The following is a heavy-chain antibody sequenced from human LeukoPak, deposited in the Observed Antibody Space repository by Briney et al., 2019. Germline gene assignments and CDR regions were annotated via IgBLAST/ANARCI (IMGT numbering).Heavy chain of an antibody. V-gene: IGHV3-43*01. J-gene: IGHJ4*02. D-gene: IGHD1-14*01. CDR2: ISWDGGST. CDR1: GFTFDDYT. CDR3: TKPNQISPYGPNSYYFDY. Sequence: GGSLRLSCAASGFTFDDYTMHWVRQVPGKGLEWVSLISWDGGSTYYADSVKGRFTISRDNSKNSLYLQMNSLRSEDTALYYCTKPNQISPYGPNSYYFDYWGQGTLVTVSS.